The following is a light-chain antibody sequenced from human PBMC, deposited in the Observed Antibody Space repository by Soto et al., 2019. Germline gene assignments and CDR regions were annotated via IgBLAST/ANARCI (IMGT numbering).Light chain of an antibody. CDR2: NTN. CDR3: VLYMGGGISV. CDR1: SGSVSTSYY. V-gene: IGLV8-61*01. J-gene: IGLJ3*02. Sequence: QTVVTQEPSFSVSPGGTVTLTCDLSSGSVSTSYYPSWYQQTPGQAPRTLIYNTNPRSSGVPDRFSGSILENKAALTITGAQADDESDYYCVLYMGGGISVFGGGTKVTVL.